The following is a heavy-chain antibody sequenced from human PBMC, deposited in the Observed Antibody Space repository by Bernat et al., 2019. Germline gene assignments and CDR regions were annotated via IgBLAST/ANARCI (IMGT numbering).Heavy chain of an antibody. D-gene: IGHD3-22*01. CDR3: ARGEYYDSSGYSADY. V-gene: IGHV3-33*01. CDR2: RWYDGSNK. J-gene: IGHJ4*02. Sequence: QVQLVESGGGVVQPGRSLRLSCAASGFTFSSYGMHWVRQAPGKGLEWVAVRWYDGSNKYYADSVKGRFTISRDNSKNTLYLQMNSLRAEDTAVYYCARGEYYDSSGYSADYWGQGTLVTVSS. CDR1: GFTFSSYG.